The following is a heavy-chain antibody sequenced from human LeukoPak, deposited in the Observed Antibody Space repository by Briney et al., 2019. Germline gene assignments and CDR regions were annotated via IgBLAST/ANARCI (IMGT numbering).Heavy chain of an antibody. CDR2: IYHSGST. V-gene: IGHV4-38-2*02. CDR3: ARESVTTKDFDY. D-gene: IGHD4-17*01. Sequence: PSETLSLTCTVSGYSISSGYYWGWIRQPPGKGLEWIGSIYHSGSTYYNPSLKSRVTISVDTSKNQFSLKLSSVTAADTAVYYCARESVTTKDFDYWGQGTLVTVSS. CDR1: GYSISSGYY. J-gene: IGHJ4*02.